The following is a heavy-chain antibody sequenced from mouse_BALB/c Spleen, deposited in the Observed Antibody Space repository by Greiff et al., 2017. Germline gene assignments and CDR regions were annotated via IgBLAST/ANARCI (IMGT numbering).Heavy chain of an antibody. V-gene: IGHV5-12-2*01. CDR2: ISNGGGST. J-gene: IGHJ4*01. D-gene: IGHD2-1*01. CDR3: ARHGNYVAMDY. CDR1: GFTFSSYT. Sequence: EVQVVESGGGLVQPGGSLKLSCAASGFTFSSYTMSWVRQTPEKRLEWVAYISNGGGSTYYPDTVKGRFTISRDNAKNTLYLQMSSLKSEDTAMYYCARHGNYVAMDYWGQGTSVTVSS.